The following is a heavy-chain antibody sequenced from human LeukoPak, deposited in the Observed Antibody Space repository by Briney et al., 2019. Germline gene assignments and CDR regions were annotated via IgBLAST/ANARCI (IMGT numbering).Heavy chain of an antibody. V-gene: IGHV3-7*01. Sequence: GGSLRLSCAASGFTFSTYRMSWVRQAPGKGLEWVANIKQDGSEKHYVDSVKGRFTISRDNAKNSLYLQMSSLRAEDTAVYYCTTGPPMTTPTHARLFQDLDIWGQGTMVTVSS. CDR2: IKQDGSEK. D-gene: IGHD4-11*01. J-gene: IGHJ3*02. CDR1: GFTFSTYR. CDR3: TTGPPMTTPTHARLFQDLDI.